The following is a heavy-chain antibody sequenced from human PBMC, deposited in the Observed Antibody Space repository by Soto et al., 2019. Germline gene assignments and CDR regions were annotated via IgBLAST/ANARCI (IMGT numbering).Heavy chain of an antibody. J-gene: IGHJ4*02. Sequence: EVQLVESGGGLIQPGGSLRLSCVVSGFTVSSSNYMSWVHQAPGKGLEWVSVIYTGGTTYYADSVKGRFTISRDNSKNTLYLQMNSLRAEDTAVYYCHGYGYWGQGTLVTVSS. CDR2: IYTGGTT. D-gene: IGHD5-12*01. CDR1: GFTVSSSNY. CDR3: HGYGY. V-gene: IGHV3-53*01.